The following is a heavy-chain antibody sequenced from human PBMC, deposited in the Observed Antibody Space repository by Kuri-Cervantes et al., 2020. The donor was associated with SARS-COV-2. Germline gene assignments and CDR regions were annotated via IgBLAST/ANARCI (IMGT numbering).Heavy chain of an antibody. Sequence: GGSLRLSCAASGFTFSDYYMSCIRQAPGKGLEWVSYISSSSSYTNYADSVKGRFTISRDNAKNSLYLQMNSLRAEDTAVYYCARGSSGYDLTFDYWGQGTLVTVSS. J-gene: IGHJ4*02. CDR3: ARGSSGYDLTFDY. CDR1: GFTFSDYY. D-gene: IGHD5-12*01. CDR2: ISSSSSYT. V-gene: IGHV3-11*06.